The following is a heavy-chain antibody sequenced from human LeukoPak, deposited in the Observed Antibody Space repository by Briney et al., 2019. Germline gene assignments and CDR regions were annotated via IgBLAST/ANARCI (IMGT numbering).Heavy chain of an antibody. CDR2: IKQDGSAK. CDR1: GFTFSSYW. Sequence: GGSLRLSCAASGFTFSSYWMSWVRQAPGKGLEWVANIKQDGSAKYYMDSVKGRFTISRDNSKNTLYLQMNSLRAEDTAVYHCARDFTNIRGGGYFDNWGQGTLVTVSS. J-gene: IGHJ4*02. CDR3: ARDFTNIRGGGYFDN. D-gene: IGHD2/OR15-2a*01. V-gene: IGHV3-7*01.